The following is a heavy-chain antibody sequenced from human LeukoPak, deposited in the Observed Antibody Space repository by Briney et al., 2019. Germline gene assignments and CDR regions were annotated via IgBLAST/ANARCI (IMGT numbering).Heavy chain of an antibody. Sequence: ASVNVSCKTSGYSFISYYIHWVRQAPGQGLEWMGWINPASGGTEYAQKFQGGVTMTGDTSISTAYMELSRLRSDDTAVYYCARDRGSSWYVDYWGQGTLVTVSS. CDR2: INPASGGT. D-gene: IGHD6-13*01. V-gene: IGHV1-2*02. CDR1: GYSFISYY. CDR3: ARDRGSSWYVDY. J-gene: IGHJ4*02.